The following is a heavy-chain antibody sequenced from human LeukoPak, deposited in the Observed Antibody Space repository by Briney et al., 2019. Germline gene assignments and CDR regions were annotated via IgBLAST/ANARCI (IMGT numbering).Heavy chain of an antibody. CDR3: ARDGGRITMMRDAFDI. Sequence: ASVKVSCKASGYTFTSYYMHWVRQAPGQGLEWMGIINPSGGSTSYAQKFQGRVTMTRDMSTSTVYMELSSLRSEDTAVYYCARDGGRITMMRDAFDIWGQGTMVTVSS. V-gene: IGHV1-46*01. CDR1: GYTFTSYY. D-gene: IGHD3-22*01. CDR2: INPSGGST. J-gene: IGHJ3*02.